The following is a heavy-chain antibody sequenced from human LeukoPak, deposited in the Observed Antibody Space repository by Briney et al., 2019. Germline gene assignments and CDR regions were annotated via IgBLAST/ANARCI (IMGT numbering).Heavy chain of an antibody. D-gene: IGHD1-26*01. CDR3: AKDTTSFDY. Sequence: GVPLRLSCAAWGFTRSSYPMIGLPRSPQKGLVWVSAIRGSGGSTYYADAVKGRFTISRDNSKTTLYLQMTRLRAEDTAVDYCAKDTTSFDYWGQGTLVTVSS. CDR1: GFTRSSYP. CDR2: IRGSGGST. V-gene: IGHV3-23*01. J-gene: IGHJ4*02.